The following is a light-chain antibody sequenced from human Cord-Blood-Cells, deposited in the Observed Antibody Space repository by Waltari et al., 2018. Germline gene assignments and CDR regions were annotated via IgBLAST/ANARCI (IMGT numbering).Light chain of an antibody. CDR1: ALPKQY. V-gene: IGLV3-10*01. Sequence: SYELTQPPSVSVSPGQPARITCSGDALPKQYAYWSQQKSDQAPVLVIYEDSKRPSGIPERFSGSSSGTMATLTISGAQVEDEADYYCYSTDSSGNHRGVFGGGTKLTVL. CDR2: EDS. J-gene: IGLJ3*02. CDR3: YSTDSSGNHRGV.